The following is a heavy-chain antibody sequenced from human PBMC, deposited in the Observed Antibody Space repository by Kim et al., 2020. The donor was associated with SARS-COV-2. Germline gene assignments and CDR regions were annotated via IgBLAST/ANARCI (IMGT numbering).Heavy chain of an antibody. CDR3: AGSAPLTYYYDSSGYYYLRT. J-gene: IGHJ5*02. CDR2: INHSGST. D-gene: IGHD3-22*01. V-gene: IGHV4-34*01. CDR1: GGSFSGYY. Sequence: SETLSLTCAVYGGSFSGYYWSWIRQPPGKGLEWIGEINHSGSTNYNPSLKSRVTISVDTSKNQFSLKLSSVTAADTAVYYCAGSAPLTYYYDSSGYYYLRTWGQGTLVTVSS.